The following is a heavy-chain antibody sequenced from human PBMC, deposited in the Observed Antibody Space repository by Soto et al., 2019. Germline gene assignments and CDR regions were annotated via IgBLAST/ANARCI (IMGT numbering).Heavy chain of an antibody. Sequence: EVQLLESGGGLVQPGGSLRLSCAASGFSFSNYAMSWVRQAPGKGLEWVSAISGSAGTTYYADSVKGRFTISRDNSQNTLYLQMNSLRAEDTAVYYCANWGSSGSDYWGQGTLVTVSS. CDR1: GFSFSNYA. V-gene: IGHV3-23*01. CDR2: ISGSAGTT. D-gene: IGHD6-25*01. CDR3: ANWGSSGSDY. J-gene: IGHJ4*02.